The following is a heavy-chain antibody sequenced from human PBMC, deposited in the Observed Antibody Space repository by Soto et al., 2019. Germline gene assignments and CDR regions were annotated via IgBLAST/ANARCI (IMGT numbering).Heavy chain of an antibody. CDR3: ARGYEDVENSSGYYWTWFDP. D-gene: IGHD3-22*01. Sequence: QVQLQESGPGLVKPSQTLSLTCTVSGGSISSGGYYWSWIRQHPGKGLEWIGYIYYSGSTYYNPSLKSRVTISSDTSKNQFSLKLSSVTAADTAVYYCARGYEDVENSSGYYWTWFDPWGQGTLVTVSS. J-gene: IGHJ5*02. V-gene: IGHV4-31*03. CDR1: GGSISSGGYY. CDR2: IYYSGST.